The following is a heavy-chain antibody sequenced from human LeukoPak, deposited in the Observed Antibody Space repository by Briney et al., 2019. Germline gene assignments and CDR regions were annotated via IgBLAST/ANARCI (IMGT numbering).Heavy chain of an antibody. CDR1: GFTFSSYW. CDR2: IKQDGSGK. V-gene: IGHV3-7*05. J-gene: IGHJ4*02. CDR3: ARAVDDNVWGSYRPPGH. Sequence: GGSLRLSGAASGFTFSSYWVIWVRQAPGKGLEWVANIKQDGSGKYHVDSVKGRFTISRDNAKNSLYLQMSSLRVEDTAVYYCARAVDDNVWGSYRPPGHWGQGTLVTVSS. D-gene: IGHD3-16*02.